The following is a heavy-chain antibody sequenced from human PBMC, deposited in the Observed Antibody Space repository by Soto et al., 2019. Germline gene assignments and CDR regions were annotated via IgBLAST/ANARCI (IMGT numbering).Heavy chain of an antibody. CDR1: GFSFDNYG. CDR3: AQLGLMTFSHKHYFNH. CDR2: IKSDGSST. J-gene: IGHJ4*02. Sequence: GGSLSLSCVASGFSFDNYGMSWVRQAPGKGLEWVSAIKSDGSSTYYAASVKDRFTISRDNSKNTLYLQLNSLRAEDAAVYYCAQLGLMTFSHKHYFNHWGRGTLVTVSS. V-gene: IGHV3-23*01. D-gene: IGHD3-16*01.